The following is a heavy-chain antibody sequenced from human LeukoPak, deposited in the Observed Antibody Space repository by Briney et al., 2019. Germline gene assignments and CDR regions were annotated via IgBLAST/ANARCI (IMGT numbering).Heavy chain of an antibody. CDR2: ISDSGTT. J-gene: IGHJ6*03. CDR1: GGSISNYY. CDR3: ARDFMVRGDQVNYYYYYMDV. D-gene: IGHD3-10*01. Sequence: SETLSLTCTVSGGSISNYYWSRIRQPPGKGLEWIGYISDSGTTSYNPSLKNRVTTSLDTSKNQFSLQLRSVTAADTAVYYCARDFMVRGDQVNYYYYYMDVWGTGATITVSS. V-gene: IGHV4-59*01.